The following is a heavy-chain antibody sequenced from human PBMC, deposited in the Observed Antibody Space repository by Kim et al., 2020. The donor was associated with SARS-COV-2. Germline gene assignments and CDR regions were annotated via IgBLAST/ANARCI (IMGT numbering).Heavy chain of an antibody. CDR2: ISWNSGSI. CDR3: AKVRGGDYYYYMDV. CDR1: GFTFDDYA. Sequence: GGSLRLSCAASGFTFDDYAMHWVRQAPGKGLEWVSGISWNSGSIGYADSVKGRFTISRDNAKNSLHLQMNSLRVEDTALYYCAKVRGGDYYYYMDVWGKG. V-gene: IGHV3-9*01. D-gene: IGHD3-16*01. J-gene: IGHJ6*03.